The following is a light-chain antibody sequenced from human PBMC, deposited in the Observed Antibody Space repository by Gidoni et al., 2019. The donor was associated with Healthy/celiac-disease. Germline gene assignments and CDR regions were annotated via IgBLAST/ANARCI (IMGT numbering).Light chain of an antibody. CDR1: QSISSY. CDR2: AAS. CDR3: QQSYSTLPLT. V-gene: IGKV1-39*01. Sequence: DIQMSKYPSSLYASVGDRVTITCRASQSISSYLNWYQQKPGKAPKLLIYAASSLQCGVPSRFSCSGSGTYFTLTISSLQPEDFSTYYCQQSYSTLPLTFGGGTKVEIK. J-gene: IGKJ4*01.